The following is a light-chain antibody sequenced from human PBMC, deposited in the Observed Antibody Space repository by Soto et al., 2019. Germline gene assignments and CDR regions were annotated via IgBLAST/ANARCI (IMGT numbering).Light chain of an antibody. CDR3: LQHYRYPRT. CDR2: TAS. V-gene: IGKV1-9*01. Sequence: DIQLTQSPSFLSASVGDRVTVTCRASQGINSYLAWYQQKPGKAPKLLIYTASTLQSGVPSRFSGSGSGTEFTLTISSLQAEDFATYYCLQHYRYPRTFGQGTKVDI. J-gene: IGKJ1*01. CDR1: QGINSY.